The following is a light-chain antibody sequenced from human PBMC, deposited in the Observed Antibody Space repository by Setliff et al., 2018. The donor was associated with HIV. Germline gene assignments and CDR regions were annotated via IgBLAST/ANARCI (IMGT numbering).Light chain of an antibody. J-gene: IGLJ1*01. CDR2: DVT. CDR3: SASRPSRTLVV. CDR1: VGAYNY. V-gene: IGLV2-11*01. Sequence: QSVLTQPRSVSGSPGQSVTISCTDVGAYNYVSWYQQHPGRAPKLMIFDVTKRPSGVPDRFFGSKSGNTASLTISGLQAEDEAYYYCSASRPSRTLVVFGTGTKVTVL.